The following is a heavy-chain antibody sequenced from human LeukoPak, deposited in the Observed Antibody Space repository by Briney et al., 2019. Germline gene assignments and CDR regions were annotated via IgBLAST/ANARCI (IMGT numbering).Heavy chain of an antibody. Sequence: SETLSLTCTVSGGSISSDYWSWIRQPPGKGLEWIGYIYYRGSTNYNPSLKSRVTISVDMSKNQFSLKLSSVTAADTAVYYCARLSGYSSGHYYSDYWGQGTLVTVSP. D-gene: IGHD3-22*01. J-gene: IGHJ4*02. CDR1: GGSISSDY. V-gene: IGHV4-59*01. CDR2: IYYRGST. CDR3: ARLSGYSSGHYYSDY.